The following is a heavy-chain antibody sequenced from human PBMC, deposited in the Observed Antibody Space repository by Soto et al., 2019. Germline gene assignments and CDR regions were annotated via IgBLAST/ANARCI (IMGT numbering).Heavy chain of an antibody. CDR1: GFTFSSYW. Sequence: CAASGFTFSSYWMSWVRQAPGKGLEWVANIKQDGSEKYYVDSVKGRFTISRDNSKNTLYMQMTSLRAEDTAVYYCARDRDRFYYYGRDVWGQGTTVTVSS. D-gene: IGHD3-3*01. J-gene: IGHJ6*02. V-gene: IGHV3-7*01. CDR3: ARDRDRFYYYGRDV. CDR2: IKQDGSEK.